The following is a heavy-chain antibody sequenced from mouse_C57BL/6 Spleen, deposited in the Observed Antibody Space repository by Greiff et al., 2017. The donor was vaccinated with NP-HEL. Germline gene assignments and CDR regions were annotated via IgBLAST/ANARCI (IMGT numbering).Heavy chain of an antibody. V-gene: IGHV1-81*01. Sequence: VQLQQSGAELARPGASVKLSCKASGYTFTSYGLSWVKQRTGQGLEWIGEIYPRSGNTYYNEKFKGKATLTADKSSSTAYMELRSLTSEDSAVYFCARSHYYGSSYDYWGQGTTLTVSS. CDR3: ARSHYYGSSYDY. CDR2: IYPRSGNT. D-gene: IGHD1-1*01. J-gene: IGHJ2*01. CDR1: GYTFTSYG.